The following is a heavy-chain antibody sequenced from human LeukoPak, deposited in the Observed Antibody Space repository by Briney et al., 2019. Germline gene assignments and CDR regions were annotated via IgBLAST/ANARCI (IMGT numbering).Heavy chain of an antibody. CDR2: ISWSGDRM. D-gene: IGHD2-2*01. CDR1: GFTFEDHV. J-gene: IGHJ4*02. Sequence: GGSLRLSCAASGFTFEDHVMHWVRQAPGKGLEWVSSISWSGDRMGYADAVKGRFNISRDNAKNSLFLQMNSLRVEDTALYYCAKDLGGSATTVWGQGTLVTVSS. V-gene: IGHV3-9*01. CDR3: AKDLGGSATTV.